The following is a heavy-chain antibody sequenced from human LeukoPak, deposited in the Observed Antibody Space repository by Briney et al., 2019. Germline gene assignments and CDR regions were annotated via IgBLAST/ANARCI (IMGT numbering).Heavy chain of an antibody. V-gene: IGHV3-30-3*01. CDR1: GFTFSDYA. D-gene: IGHD5-24*01. CDR2: ISYNGVNK. CDR3: ARAKDGTNILDY. J-gene: IGHJ4*02. Sequence: GGSLRLSCAASGFTFSDYAMHWVRQAPGKGLAWVTLISYNGVNKYYADSVKGRFTISRDNSKNTLYLKMDSLRAEDTAVYYCARAKDGTNILDYWGQGTLGTVSS.